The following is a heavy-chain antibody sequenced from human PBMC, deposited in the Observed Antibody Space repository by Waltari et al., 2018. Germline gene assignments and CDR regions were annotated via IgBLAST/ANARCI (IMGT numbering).Heavy chain of an antibody. J-gene: IGHJ5*02. V-gene: IGHV4-39*07. CDR2: IYYSGST. CDR1: GGSISSSSSH. CDR3: ARARTRLFHWFDP. Sequence: QLQLQESGPGLVKPSETLSLTCTVSGGSISSSSSHWGWIRQPPGKGLEWIGSIYYSGSTYYNPSLKSRVTISVDTSKNQFSLKLSSVTAADTAVYYCARARTRLFHWFDPWGQGTLVTVSS. D-gene: IGHD3-22*01.